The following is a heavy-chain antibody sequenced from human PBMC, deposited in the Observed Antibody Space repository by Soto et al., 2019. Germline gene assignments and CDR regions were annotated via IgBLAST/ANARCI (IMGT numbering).Heavy chain of an antibody. D-gene: IGHD6-19*01. CDR2: ISGLGNRV. J-gene: IGHJ4*02. V-gene: IGHV3-23*01. CDR1: GFTFNKHA. Sequence: EVQLLESGGELVQPGGSLRLSCEASGFTFNKHAMNWVRQAPGKGLEWVSSISGLGNRVYYADSVKGRFAISRDNSKNTLYLQMNSLRAEDTAVYYCAKVLKAVAGTYDYWGQGTLVTVSS. CDR3: AKVLKAVAGTYDY.